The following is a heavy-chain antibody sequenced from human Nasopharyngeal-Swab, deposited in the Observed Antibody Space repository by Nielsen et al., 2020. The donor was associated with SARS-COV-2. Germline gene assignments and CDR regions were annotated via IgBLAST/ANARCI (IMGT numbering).Heavy chain of an antibody. Sequence: ASVKVSCKASGYTFTSYGISWVRQAPGQGLEWMGRINPNSGGTNYAQKFQGRVTMTRDTSISTAYMELSRLRSDDTAVYYCARESGTTDPSSNWFDPWGQGTLVTVSS. J-gene: IGHJ5*02. D-gene: IGHD1-1*01. CDR2: INPNSGGT. CDR3: ARESGTTDPSSNWFDP. CDR1: GYTFTSYG. V-gene: IGHV1-2*06.